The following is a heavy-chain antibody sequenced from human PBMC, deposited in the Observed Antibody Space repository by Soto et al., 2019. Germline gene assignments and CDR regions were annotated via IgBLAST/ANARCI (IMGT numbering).Heavy chain of an antibody. V-gene: IGHV4-39*01. Sequence: SETLSLTCSVSGDSINSDKYYWGWIRQPPGKGLEWIGSIYYSGSTYYNPSLKSRVTISVDTSKNQFSLKLKSVTAADTAVYYCARHRLLTPPVYWGQGTLVTVSS. D-gene: IGHD1-26*01. CDR2: IYYSGST. CDR1: GDSINSDKYY. J-gene: IGHJ4*02. CDR3: ARHRLLTPPVY.